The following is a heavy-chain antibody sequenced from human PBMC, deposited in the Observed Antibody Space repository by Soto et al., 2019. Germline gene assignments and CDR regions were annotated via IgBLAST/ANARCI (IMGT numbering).Heavy chain of an antibody. Sequence: AMSRVSKNPGEGLEWVSAVSSSGANTFYADSVKGRFTISRDTSKNTLFLQMNSLRAEDTAVYYCARASRGAAVTNYFDSWGQGNLFTVPS. CDR1: A. CDR2: VSSSGANT. V-gene: IGHV3-23*01. CDR3: ARASRGAAVTNYFDS. J-gene: IGHJ4*02. D-gene: IGHD3-10*01.